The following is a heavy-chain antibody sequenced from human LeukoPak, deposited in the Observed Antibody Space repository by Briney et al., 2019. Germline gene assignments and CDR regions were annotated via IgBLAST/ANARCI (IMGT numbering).Heavy chain of an antibody. Sequence: GESLKISCKGSGYSFTSYWIGWVRQMPGKGLEWMGIIYPGDSDTRYSPSFQGQVTISADKSISTAYLQWSSLKASDTAMYYCARLQVGWGSYRPFDYWGQGTLVTVSS. CDR2: IYPGDSDT. CDR1: GYSFTSYW. J-gene: IGHJ4*02. CDR3: ARLQVGWGSYRPFDY. D-gene: IGHD3-16*02. V-gene: IGHV5-51*01.